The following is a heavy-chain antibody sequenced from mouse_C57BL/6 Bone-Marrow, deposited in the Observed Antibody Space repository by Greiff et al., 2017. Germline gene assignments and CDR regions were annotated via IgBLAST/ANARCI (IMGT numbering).Heavy chain of an antibody. J-gene: IGHJ2*01. Sequence: QVQLQQPGAELVRPGTSVKLSCKASGYTFTSYWMHWVKQRPGQGLAWIGVIDPSDSYTNYNQKFKGKATLTVDTSSSTAYMQLSSLTSEDSAVYYCARVGYFDDWGQGTTLTVSS. V-gene: IGHV1-59*01. CDR2: IDPSDSYT. CDR1: GYTFTSYW. CDR3: ARVGYFDD.